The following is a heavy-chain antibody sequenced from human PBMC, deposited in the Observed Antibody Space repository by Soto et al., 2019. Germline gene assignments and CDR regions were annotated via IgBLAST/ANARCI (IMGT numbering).Heavy chain of an antibody. D-gene: IGHD3-10*01. V-gene: IGHV3-23*01. J-gene: IGHJ4*02. Sequence: PGGSLRLSCAASGFTFSSYAMSWVRQAPGKGLEWVSAISGSGGSTYYADSVKGRFTISRDNSKNTLYLQMNSLRAEDTAVYYCAKGHTYYYGSGSPPFDYWGQGTLVTVSS. CDR2: ISGSGGST. CDR1: GFTFSSYA. CDR3: AKGHTYYYGSGSPPFDY.